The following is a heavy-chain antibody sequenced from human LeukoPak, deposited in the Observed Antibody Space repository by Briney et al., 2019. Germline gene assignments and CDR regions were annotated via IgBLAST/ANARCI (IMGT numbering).Heavy chain of an antibody. D-gene: IGHD3-9*01. V-gene: IGHV1-24*01. CDR1: GYSITELS. CDR3: ATGTHGDLLPF. Sequence: ASVTVSCQVSGYSITELSTQWVRQDPGTGLEGGVGFEPGSCEIIYEQQFQDRVTMTKDTSTDTADMELSSLRDEDTALYDCATGTHGDLLPFWGQGTLVTVSS. CDR2: FEPGSCEI. J-gene: IGHJ4*02.